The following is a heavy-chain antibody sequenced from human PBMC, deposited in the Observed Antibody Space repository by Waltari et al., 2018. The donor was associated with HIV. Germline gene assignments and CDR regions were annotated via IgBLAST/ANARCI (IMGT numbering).Heavy chain of an antibody. CDR3: AREAVTTNYYFDN. D-gene: IGHD1-1*01. CDR1: GFTFNNYI. Sequence: VQLVESGGGVVQPGRSLRLSCTGSGFTFNNYILYCVRQAPGKGLEWIALISYDGSDKDYADSLRGRFTISRDNSKNTLFLQMDSLRIEDTALYYCAREAVTTNYYFDNWGQGTLVTVSS. V-gene: IGHV3-30*04. CDR2: ISYDGSDK. J-gene: IGHJ4*02.